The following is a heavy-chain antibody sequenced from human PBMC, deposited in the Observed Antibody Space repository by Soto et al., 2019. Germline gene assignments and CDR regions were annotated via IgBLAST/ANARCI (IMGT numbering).Heavy chain of an antibody. CDR2: INHSGST. D-gene: IGHD2-15*01. J-gene: IGHJ6*03. CDR1: GGSFSGYY. Sequence: SETLSLTCAVYGGSFSGYYWSWIRQPPGKGLEWIGEINHSGSTNYNPSLKSRVTISVDTSKNQFSLKLSSVTAADTAVYYCGRPYSGGINGYYYYYMDVWGKGTTVTVSS. CDR3: GRPYSGGINGYYYYYMDV. V-gene: IGHV4-34*01.